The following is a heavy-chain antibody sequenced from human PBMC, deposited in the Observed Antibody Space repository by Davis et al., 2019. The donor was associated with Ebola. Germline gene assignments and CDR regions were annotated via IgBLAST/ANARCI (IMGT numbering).Heavy chain of an antibody. CDR2: IYSGGST. D-gene: IGHD6-19*01. Sequence: GESLKISCAASGFTVSSNYMSWVRQAPGKGLEWVSVIYSGGSTYYADSVKGRFTISRDNSKNTLYLQMNSLRAEDTAVYYCARVARAAGYSSGWYFDNWGQGTLVTVSS. V-gene: IGHV3-53*05. CDR3: ARVARAAGYSSGWYFDN. J-gene: IGHJ4*02. CDR1: GFTVSSNY.